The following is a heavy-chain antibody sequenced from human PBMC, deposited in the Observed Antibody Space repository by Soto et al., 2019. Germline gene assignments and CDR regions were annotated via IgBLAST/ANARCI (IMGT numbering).Heavy chain of an antibody. D-gene: IGHD6-6*01. CDR1: GYTFTGNA. V-gene: IGHV1-3*01. CDR3: ARDQVVRTYYSYYGMDV. J-gene: IGHJ6*02. CDR2: ISADNTKT. Sequence: ASVKVSCKASGYTFTGNAMHWVRQAPGQRLEWMGWISADNTKTKYSQKFQGRVTITRDASASTAYMELSSLRSEDTAVYYCARDQVVRTYYSYYGMDVWGQGTTVTVS.